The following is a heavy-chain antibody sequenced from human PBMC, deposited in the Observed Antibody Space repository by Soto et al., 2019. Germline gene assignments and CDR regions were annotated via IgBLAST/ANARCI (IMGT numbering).Heavy chain of an antibody. CDR1: GASMNSYH. CDR2: IHSSGST. Sequence: TLSLTCTVSGASMNSYHWSWIRQPAGKGLEWIGHIHSSGSTNYNPPLKSRVAMSVDTSKNQCSLRLMSLTAADTAVYYCARDQGVAAAGITWFDPWGQGSLVTVSS. D-gene: IGHD6-13*01. V-gene: IGHV4-4*07. CDR3: ARDQGVAAAGITWFDP. J-gene: IGHJ5*02.